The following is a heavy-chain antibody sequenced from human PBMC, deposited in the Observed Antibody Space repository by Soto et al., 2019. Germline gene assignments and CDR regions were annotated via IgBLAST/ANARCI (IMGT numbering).Heavy chain of an antibody. V-gene: IGHV1-24*01. J-gene: IGHJ3*02. D-gene: IGHD2-2*01. CDR3: AAGVVPAVKAGLDAFDI. Sequence: ASVKVSCKASGYTFTSYYMHWVRQAPGKGLEWMGGFDPEDGETIYAQKFQGRVTMTEDTSTDTAYMELSSLRSEDTAVYYCAAGVVPAVKAGLDAFDIWGQGTMVTVSS. CDR2: FDPEDGET. CDR1: GYTFTSYY.